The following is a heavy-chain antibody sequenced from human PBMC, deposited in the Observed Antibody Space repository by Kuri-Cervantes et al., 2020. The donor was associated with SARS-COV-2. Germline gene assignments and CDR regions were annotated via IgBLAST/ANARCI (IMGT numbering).Heavy chain of an antibody. Sequence: ASVKVSCKASGYTFTSYAMHWVRQAPGQRLEWMGWINAGNGNTKYSQKFQGRVTITRDTSASTAYMELRSLRSDDTAVYYCARTAAAGTQYFQHWGQGTLVTVSS. CDR2: INAGNGNT. CDR1: GYTFTSYA. V-gene: IGHV1-3*01. CDR3: ARTAAAGTQYFQH. J-gene: IGHJ1*01. D-gene: IGHD6-13*01.